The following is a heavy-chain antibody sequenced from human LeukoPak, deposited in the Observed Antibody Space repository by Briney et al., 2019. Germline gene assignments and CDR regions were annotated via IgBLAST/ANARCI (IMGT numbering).Heavy chain of an antibody. CDR1: GFTFSSYS. Sequence: GGSLRLSCAASGFTFSSYSMNWVRQAPGKGPEWVALIWYDGSNKYYGDSVKGRFTISRDNSKNTVYLQMNSLRAEDTGVYYCARDRLEAVTDDDYFDYWGQGTLVTVSS. D-gene: IGHD2-21*02. J-gene: IGHJ4*02. CDR3: ARDRLEAVTDDDYFDY. V-gene: IGHV3-33*08. CDR2: IWYDGSNK.